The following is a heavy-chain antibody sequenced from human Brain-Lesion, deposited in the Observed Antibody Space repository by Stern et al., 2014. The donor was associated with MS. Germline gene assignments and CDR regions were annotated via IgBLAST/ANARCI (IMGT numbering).Heavy chain of an antibody. CDR2: IHYSGST. V-gene: IGHV4-31*03. CDR3: ARVGVYVQTGWFDP. J-gene: IGHJ5*02. CDR1: GGSISSGGYY. Sequence: EQLVESGPGLVKPSQTLSLTCTVSGGSISSGGYYWSRIRQHPGKGLEWNGYIHYSGSTYYNSALKSRVTISRDTSKNQFYLNLNSVTAADTAVYYCARVGVYVQTGWFDPWGQGALVTVSS. D-gene: IGHD2-8*01.